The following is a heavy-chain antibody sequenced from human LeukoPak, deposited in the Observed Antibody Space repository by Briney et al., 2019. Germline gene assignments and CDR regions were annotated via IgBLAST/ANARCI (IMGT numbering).Heavy chain of an antibody. CDR2: FSGHTTST. D-gene: IGHD3-22*01. CDR1: GFTFSSYA. V-gene: IGHV3-23*01. Sequence: GGSLRLSCAASGFTFSSYAMSWVRQAPGKGLEWVSAFSGHTTSTYYADSVKGRFTISRDNSKNMLYLQMNSLRAEDTAVYYCAAAFSFHYYDSSGYNTPFDYWGQGTLVTVSS. J-gene: IGHJ4*02. CDR3: AAAFSFHYYDSSGYNTPFDY.